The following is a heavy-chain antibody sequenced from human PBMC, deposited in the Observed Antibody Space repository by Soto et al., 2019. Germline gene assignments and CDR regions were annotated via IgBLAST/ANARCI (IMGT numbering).Heavy chain of an antibody. CDR3: AISLSPTYFDYSRSSSWFDA. J-gene: IGHJ5*02. D-gene: IGHD3-3*01. V-gene: IGHV1-46*01. CDR1: GYSFTNCY. Sequence: ASVKVSCKASGYSFTNCYMHWVRQAPGQGLEWMGIINPSDGSTTYAQKFQGTFIMTTDTSTSAVYLELSSLRSEDTAVYYCAISLSPTYFDYSRSSSWFDAWAREPWSPSPQ. CDR2: INPSDGST.